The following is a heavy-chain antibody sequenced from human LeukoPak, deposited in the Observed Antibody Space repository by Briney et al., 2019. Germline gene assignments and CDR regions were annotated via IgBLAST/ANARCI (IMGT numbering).Heavy chain of an antibody. CDR3: ARGSDSGFDP. V-gene: IGHV3-74*01. CDR2: ITSDGSTT. J-gene: IGHJ5*02. Sequence: GGSLRFSCAASGFTFSSYWMHWVRQAPGKGLVWVSYITSDGSTTTYADSVKGRFTISRDNAKNTLYLQMNSLRAEDTAVYYCARGSDSGFDPWGQGTLVTVSS. D-gene: IGHD3-22*01. CDR1: GFTFSSYW.